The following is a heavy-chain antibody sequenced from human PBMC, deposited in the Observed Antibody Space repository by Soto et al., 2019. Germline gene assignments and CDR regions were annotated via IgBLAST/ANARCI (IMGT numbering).Heavy chain of an antibody. V-gene: IGHV3-30*03. CDR3: ACEQFEGGGCHYDH. Sequence: QVQLVESGGGVVQPGGSLRLSCAASGFAFSTSVIHWVRQAPGKGLEWMAHISYNGNKKHYADSVKGRFTVSRDIAESTLSLQMHSLSAEATAAYYCACEQFEGGGCHYDHWGQGTLVSVSS. CDR1: GFAFSTSV. J-gene: IGHJ4*02. D-gene: IGHD2-15*01. CDR2: ISYNGNKK.